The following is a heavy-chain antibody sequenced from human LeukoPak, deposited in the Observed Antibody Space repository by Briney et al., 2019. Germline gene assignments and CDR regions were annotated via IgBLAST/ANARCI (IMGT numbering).Heavy chain of an antibody. CDR2: INPNSGGT. CDR3: ARDGSSPNDYYYYYMDV. Sequence: ASVKVSCKASGYTFSGFYMHWVRQAPGQGLEWMGWINPNSGGTNYAQKFQGRVTMTRDTSISTAYMELSSLRSDDTAIYYCARDGSSPNDYYYYYMDVWGKGTTVTVSS. V-gene: IGHV1-2*02. J-gene: IGHJ6*03. CDR1: GYTFSGFY. D-gene: IGHD6-13*01.